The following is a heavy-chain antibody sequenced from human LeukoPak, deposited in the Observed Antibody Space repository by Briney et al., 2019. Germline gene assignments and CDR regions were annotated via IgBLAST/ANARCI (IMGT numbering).Heavy chain of an antibody. D-gene: IGHD3-22*01. J-gene: IGHJ4*02. CDR1: GFTLSTYA. V-gene: IGHV3-23*01. Sequence: GGSLRLSCAASGFTLSTYAVSWVRQSPGKGPGWVSGISGIGVGGITYYADSVKGRFTISRDNSKNTVYLQMNSLRAEDTAVYYCVYTGPTDSSGYIRYYDYWGQGTLVTVSS. CDR2: ISGIGVGGIT. CDR3: VYTGPTDSSGYIRYYDY.